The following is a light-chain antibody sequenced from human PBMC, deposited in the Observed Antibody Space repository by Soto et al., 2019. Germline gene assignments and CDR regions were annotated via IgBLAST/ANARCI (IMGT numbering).Light chain of an antibody. CDR3: QQAYCFPVT. V-gene: IGKV1-12*01. J-gene: IGKJ5*01. Sequence: DIQMTQSPSTVSASVGDRVTITCRASQNIISWLAWYQQQPGRAPKLRIYAASILQSGVPSRFSGSGSGTDFTLTITSLQPEDFATYYCQQAYCFPVTFGQGTRLEMK. CDR1: QNIISW. CDR2: AAS.